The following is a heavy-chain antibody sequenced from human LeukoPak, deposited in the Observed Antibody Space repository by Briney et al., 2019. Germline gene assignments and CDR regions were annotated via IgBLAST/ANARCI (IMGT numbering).Heavy chain of an antibody. V-gene: IGHV3-23*01. CDR3: AKVAGTGTTPTDY. J-gene: IGHJ4*02. CDR1: GFTFSNYA. Sequence: GGSLRLSCAASGFTFSNYAMTWVRQAPGKGLEWVSVISGSGRNTDYADSVKGRFTISRDNSKNTLSLQMNSLRAEDTAVYYCAKVAGTGTTPTDYWGQGTLVTVSS. CDR2: ISGSGRNT. D-gene: IGHD1-1*01.